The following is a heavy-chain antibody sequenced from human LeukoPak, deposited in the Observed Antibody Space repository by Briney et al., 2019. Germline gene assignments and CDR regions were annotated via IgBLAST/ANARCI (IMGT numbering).Heavy chain of an antibody. Sequence: GGSLRLSCAASGFTFSGYWMSWVRQAPGKGLEWVSGINWNGGSTGYADSVKGRFTISRDNAKNSLYLQMNSLRAEDTALYYCARLYGRHYYYMDVWGKGTTVTVSS. CDR2: INWNGGST. CDR1: GFTFSGYW. CDR3: ARLYGRHYYYMDV. D-gene: IGHD3-16*02. V-gene: IGHV3-20*04. J-gene: IGHJ6*03.